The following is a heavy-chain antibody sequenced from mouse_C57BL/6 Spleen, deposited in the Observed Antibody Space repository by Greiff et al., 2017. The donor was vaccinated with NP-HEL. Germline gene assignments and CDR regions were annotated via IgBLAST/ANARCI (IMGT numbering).Heavy chain of an antibody. CDR1: GYTFTSYW. D-gene: IGHD2-3*01. J-gene: IGHJ4*01. CDR2: IDPSDSET. V-gene: IGHV1-52*01. Sequence: QVQLQQPGAELVRPGSSVKLSCKASGYTFTSYWMHWVKQRPIQGLEWIGNIDPSDSETHYNQKFKDKATLTVDKSSSTAYMQLSSLTSEDSAVYYCARVELYDYFYAMDYWGQGTSVTVSS. CDR3: ARVELYDYFYAMDY.